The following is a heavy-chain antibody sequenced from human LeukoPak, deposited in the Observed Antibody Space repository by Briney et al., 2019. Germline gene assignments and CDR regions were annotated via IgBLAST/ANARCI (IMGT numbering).Heavy chain of an antibody. CDR1: GFTFSSYG. CDR2: ISYDGSNK. Sequence: GGSLRLSCAASGFTFSSYGMHWVRQAPGKGLEWVAVISYDGSNKYYADSVKGRFTISRDNSKNTLYLQMNSLRAEDTAVYYCAKRDYWGQGTLVTVSS. V-gene: IGHV3-30*18. J-gene: IGHJ4*02. CDR3: AKRDY.